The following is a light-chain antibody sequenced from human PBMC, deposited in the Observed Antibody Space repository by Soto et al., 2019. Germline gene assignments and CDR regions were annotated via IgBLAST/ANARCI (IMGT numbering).Light chain of an antibody. Sequence: QCALTQPPSASGSPGQSVTISCTGTSSDVGGYNYVSWYQQHPGKAPKLMIYEVSKRPSGVPDRFSGSKSGNTASLTVSGLQAEDEADYYCSSYAGSPVVFGGGTKLTVL. CDR2: EVS. CDR3: SSYAGSPVV. CDR1: SSDVGGYNY. J-gene: IGLJ2*01. V-gene: IGLV2-8*01.